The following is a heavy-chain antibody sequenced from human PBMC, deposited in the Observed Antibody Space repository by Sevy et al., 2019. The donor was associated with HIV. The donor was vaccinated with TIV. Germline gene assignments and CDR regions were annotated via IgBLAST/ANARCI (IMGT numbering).Heavy chain of an antibody. Sequence: ASVKVSCKTSGYMFTIYGITWVRQAPGQGLEWMGWISAYSGNTNYAQKLQDRVTMTTDTSTSMAYLELRSLRSDDTAVYYCTRENGHSQYGAFDFCGQGTMVTVSS. D-gene: IGHD4-17*01. CDR1: GYMFTIYG. CDR3: TRENGHSQYGAFDF. J-gene: IGHJ3*01. CDR2: ISAYSGNT. V-gene: IGHV1-18*01.